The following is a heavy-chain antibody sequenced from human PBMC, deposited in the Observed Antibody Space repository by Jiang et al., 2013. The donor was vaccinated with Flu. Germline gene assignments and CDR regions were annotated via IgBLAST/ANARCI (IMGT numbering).Heavy chain of an antibody. Sequence: KPTQTLTLTCTVSGFSLSDRTDRCGLDPSAPRKALELLAHIFSNDEKSYSTSLRRRISISKDTSKSQVVLTMTNMDRGDTATYYCARMRYDCGGDCYWTFDFWGQGILVTVST. D-gene: IGHD2-21*02. CDR2: IFSNDEK. CDR1: GFSLSDRTDR. V-gene: IGHV2-26*01. CDR3: ARMRYDCGGDCYWTFDF. J-gene: IGHJ4*02.